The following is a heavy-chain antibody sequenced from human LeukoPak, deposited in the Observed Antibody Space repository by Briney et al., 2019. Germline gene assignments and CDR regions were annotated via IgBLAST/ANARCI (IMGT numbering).Heavy chain of an antibody. CDR2: IIPIFGTA. J-gene: IGHJ4*02. D-gene: IGHD3-3*01. V-gene: IGHV1-69*13. CDR1: GGTFSRYA. CDR3: ARVSWSGYSPCFDY. Sequence: AASVKVSCKASGGTFSRYAISWVRQAPGQGLEWMGGIIPIFGTANYAQKFQGRVTITADESTSTAYMELSSLRSEDTAVYYCARVSWSGYSPCFDYSGQGTLVTASS.